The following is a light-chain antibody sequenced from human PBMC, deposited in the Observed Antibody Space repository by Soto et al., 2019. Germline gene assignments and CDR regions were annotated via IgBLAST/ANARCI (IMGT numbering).Light chain of an antibody. CDR3: QQSYSTPPT. J-gene: IGKJ4*01. CDR2: AAS. CDR1: QSISSY. Sequence: DIQLTQSPSSLSASVGDRVTITCRASQSISSYLNWYQQKPGKAPKLLTYAASSLQSGVPSRFSGSGSGTDFTLTSSSLQPEDFATYYCQQSYSTPPTFGGGTKVEIK. V-gene: IGKV1-39*01.